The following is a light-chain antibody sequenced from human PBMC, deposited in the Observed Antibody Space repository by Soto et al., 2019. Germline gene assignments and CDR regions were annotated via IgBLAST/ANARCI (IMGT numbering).Light chain of an antibody. V-gene: IGKV3-15*01. CDR2: GAS. Sequence: EIVMTQSPDTLSVSPGERATLSCRVSQSIRSNLAWYQQRPGQAPRLLMYGASTRADGIPARFTGSGSGTEFTLNISSLQSEDFAVYYCQQYHIWPPWTSAQGPRWIS. J-gene: IGKJ1*01. CDR1: QSIRSN. CDR3: QQYHIWPPWT.